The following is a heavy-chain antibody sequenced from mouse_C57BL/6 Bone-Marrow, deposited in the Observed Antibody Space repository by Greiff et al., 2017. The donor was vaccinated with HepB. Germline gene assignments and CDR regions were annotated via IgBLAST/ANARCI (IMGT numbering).Heavy chain of an antibody. CDR3: ARCYGLYFDY. CDR2: IYPGGGYT. Sequence: VKLMESGAELVRPGTSVKMSCKASGYTFTNYWIGWAKQRPGHGLEWIGDIYPGGGYTNYNEKFKGKATLTADKSSSTAYMQFSSLTSEDSAIYYCARCYGLYFDYWGQGTTLTVSS. V-gene: IGHV1-63*01. J-gene: IGHJ2*01. CDR1: GYTFTNYW. D-gene: IGHD1-1*01.